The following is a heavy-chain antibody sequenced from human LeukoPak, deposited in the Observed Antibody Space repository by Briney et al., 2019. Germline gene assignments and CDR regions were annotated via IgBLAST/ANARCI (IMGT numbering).Heavy chain of an antibody. V-gene: IGHV3-48*03. CDR1: GFTFSSYE. J-gene: IGHJ3*02. D-gene: IGHD1-14*01. CDR2: ISSSGRTK. Sequence: GGSLRLSCAASGFTFSSYEMNWVRQAPGKGLEWVSYISSSGRTKYYADSVKGRFTISRDNAKNSVYLQMNSLRAEDTTVYYCARDFSKPPIWGQGTMVTVSS. CDR3: ARDFSKPPI.